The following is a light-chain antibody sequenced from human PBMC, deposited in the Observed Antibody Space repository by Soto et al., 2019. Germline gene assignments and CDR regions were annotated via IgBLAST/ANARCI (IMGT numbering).Light chain of an antibody. CDR3: QQLNAYPLT. Sequence: DIQLTQSPSLLSASVGDRVTITCRASQGISTYLAWYQQTSGKAPKLLISAASTLQRGVPSRFSGSGSGTQFTLTISSLQPEEFATYYCQQLNAYPLTFGGGTKVDIK. CDR2: AAS. V-gene: IGKV1-9*01. J-gene: IGKJ4*01. CDR1: QGISTY.